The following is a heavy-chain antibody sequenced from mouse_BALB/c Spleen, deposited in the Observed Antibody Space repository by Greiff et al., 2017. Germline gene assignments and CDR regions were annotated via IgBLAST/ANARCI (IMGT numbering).Heavy chain of an antibody. D-gene: IGHD1-1*01. CDR1: GFTFSSFG. CDR2: ISSGSSTI. CDR3: ARSSSYGAMDY. J-gene: IGHJ4*01. Sequence: EVQRVESGGGLVQPGGSRKLSCAASGFTFSSFGMHWVRQAPEKGLEWVAYISSGSSTIYYADTVKGRFTISRDNPKNTLFLQMTSLRSEDTAMYYCARSSSYGAMDYWGQGTSVTVSS. V-gene: IGHV5-17*02.